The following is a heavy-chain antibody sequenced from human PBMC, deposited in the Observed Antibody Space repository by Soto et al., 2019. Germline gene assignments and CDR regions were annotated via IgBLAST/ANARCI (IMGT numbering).Heavy chain of an antibody. D-gene: IGHD6-19*01. CDR1: GGSFSGYY. Sequence: NPSETLSLTCAVYGGSFSGYYWSWIRQPPGKGLEWIGEINDSGSTNYNPSLKSRVTISVDKSKNQFSLKLSSVTAADMAVYYCARRAKRGDSGSTHHFDNCSQGTPVPVSS. V-gene: IGHV4-34*01. CDR2: INDSGST. J-gene: IGHJ4*02. CDR3: ARRAKRGDSGSTHHFDN.